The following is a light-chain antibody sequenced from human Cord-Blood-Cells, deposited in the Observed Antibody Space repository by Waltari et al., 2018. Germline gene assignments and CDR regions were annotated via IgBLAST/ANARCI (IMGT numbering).Light chain of an antibody. CDR1: QSVNSY. CDR2: DAS. CDR3: QQRRNWPPWT. V-gene: IGKV3-11*01. Sequence: EIVLPPSPATLSLSPGEIATLSCTASQSVNSYLAWYQQKPGQAPRLLIYDASNRATGIQGGWSGSGSGTDFTLTSSSLEPEDFAVYYCQQRRNWPPWTFGQGIKVGIK. J-gene: IGKJ1*01.